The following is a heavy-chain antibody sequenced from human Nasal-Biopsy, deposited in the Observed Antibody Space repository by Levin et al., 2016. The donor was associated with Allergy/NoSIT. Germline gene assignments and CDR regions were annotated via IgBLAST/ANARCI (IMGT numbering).Heavy chain of an antibody. CDR3: ARAEAAADDAFDV. D-gene: IGHD6-13*01. Sequence: GGSLRLSCAASGFIFSDYVMHWVRQAPGKGLEYVSGISSTGGSAYYANSVKGRLTIARDNSKNTLYLQMGSLRTEDMAVYYCARAEAAADDAFDVWGQGTMVTVSS. CDR1: GFIFSDYV. CDR2: ISSTGGSA. J-gene: IGHJ3*01. V-gene: IGHV3-64*01.